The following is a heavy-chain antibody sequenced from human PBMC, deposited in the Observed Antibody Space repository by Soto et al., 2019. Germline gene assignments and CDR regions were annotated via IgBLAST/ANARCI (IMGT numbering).Heavy chain of an antibody. CDR3: AKDSAPTPSFPLWGQIDY. CDR1: GFTFSSYG. V-gene: IGHV3-30*18. Sequence: GGSLRLSCAVSGFTFSSYGMHWVRQAPGKGLEWVAVISYDGSNKYYADSVKGRFTISRDNSKNTLYLQMNSLRAEDTAVYYCAKDSAPTPSFPLWGQIDYWGQGTLVTVSS. J-gene: IGHJ4*02. CDR2: ISYDGSNK. D-gene: IGHD3-10*01.